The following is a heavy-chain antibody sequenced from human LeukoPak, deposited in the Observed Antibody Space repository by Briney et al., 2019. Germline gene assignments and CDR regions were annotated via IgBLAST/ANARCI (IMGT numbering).Heavy chain of an antibody. D-gene: IGHD3-16*02. Sequence: SETQSLNCTVSGGSISSGGYYWSWIRQHPGKGLEWIGYIYYSGSTYYNPSLKSRVTISVDTPKNQVSLKLSSVTAADTAVYYCAREATFGGVIFFDYWGQGTLVTVSS. CDR3: AREATFGGVIFFDY. V-gene: IGHV4-31*03. CDR1: GGSISSGGYY. CDR2: IYYSGST. J-gene: IGHJ4*02.